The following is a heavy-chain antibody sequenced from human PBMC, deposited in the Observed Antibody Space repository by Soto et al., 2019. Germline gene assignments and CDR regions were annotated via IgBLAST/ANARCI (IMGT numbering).Heavy chain of an antibody. CDR2: INSDGSST. CDR1: GFTFNHYW. CDR3: ARGPRYCSSTTCYFFVY. D-gene: IGHD2-2*01. V-gene: IGHV3-74*01. J-gene: IGHJ4*02. Sequence: EVQLVESGGGLVQPGGSLRLSCAGSGFTFNHYWMHWVRQAPGKGLVWVSRINSDGSSTSYADSVKGRFTISRYNAKNTLYLQMNSLSAEDTAVYYCARGPRYCSSTTCYFFVYWGQGTLVTVSS.